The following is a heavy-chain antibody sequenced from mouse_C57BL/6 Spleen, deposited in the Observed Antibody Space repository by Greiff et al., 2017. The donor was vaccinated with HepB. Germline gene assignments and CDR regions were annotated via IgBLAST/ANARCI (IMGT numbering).Heavy chain of an antibody. D-gene: IGHD1-1*01. CDR2: ISSGGSYT. V-gene: IGHV5-6*02. CDR1: GFTFSSYG. J-gene: IGHJ1*03. CDR3: ARHPPITTVVATNWYFDV. Sequence: DVKLVESGGDLVKPGGSLKLSCAASGFTFSSYGMSWVRQTPDKRLEWVATISSGGSYTYYPDSVKGRFTISRDNAKNTLYLQMSSLKSEDTAMYYCARHPPITTVVATNWYFDVWGTGTTVTVSS.